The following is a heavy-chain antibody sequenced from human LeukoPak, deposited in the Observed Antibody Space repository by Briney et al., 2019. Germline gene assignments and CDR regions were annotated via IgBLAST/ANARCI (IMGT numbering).Heavy chain of an antibody. V-gene: IGHV3-74*01. CDR3: ARELVVREVDYFDN. Sequence: PGGSLRLSCAASGFTFSSYWMHWVRQALGKGLVWVARINGDGSSTRYADSVKGRFTISRDNAKNTLYLRMNSLRAEDTAVYSCARELVVREVDYFDNWGHGTLVTVSS. D-gene: IGHD2-2*01. CDR2: INGDGSST. CDR1: GFTFSSYW. J-gene: IGHJ4*01.